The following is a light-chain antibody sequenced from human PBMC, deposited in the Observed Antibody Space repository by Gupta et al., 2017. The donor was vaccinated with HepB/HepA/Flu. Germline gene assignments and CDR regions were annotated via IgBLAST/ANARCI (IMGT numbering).Light chain of an antibody. CDR2: GAS. Sequence: DIQMTQSPSSLSASVGDRVTLTCRASQGISNHLAWYQQKPGKVPELLIYGASTLQLGVPSRFRGSGSGTEFTLTISSLQPEDVATYYCQKYNRVPPAFGGGTKVEIK. CDR1: QGISNH. V-gene: IGKV1-27*01. CDR3: QKYNRVPPA. J-gene: IGKJ4*01.